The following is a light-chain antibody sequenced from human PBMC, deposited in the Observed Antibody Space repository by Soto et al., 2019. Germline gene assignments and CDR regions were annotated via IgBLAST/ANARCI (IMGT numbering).Light chain of an antibody. Sequence: EIVLTQSPATLSLSPGERATLSCRASQSVSSYLAWYQQKPGQAPRLLIYDASNRATGIPARFSGSGSGTDFTLTISSLEPEDFAGYYCKQRRKWPWTFGQGTKLEIK. CDR3: KQRRKWPWT. CDR2: DAS. V-gene: IGKV3-11*01. J-gene: IGKJ1*01. CDR1: QSVSSY.